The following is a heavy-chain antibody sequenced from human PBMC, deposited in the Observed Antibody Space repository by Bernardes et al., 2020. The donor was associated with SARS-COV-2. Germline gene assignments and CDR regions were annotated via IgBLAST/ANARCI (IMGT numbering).Heavy chain of an antibody. Sequence: GGSLKISCQGSGYRVTNYWIAWVRQTPGKGLEWMGTIYAGNSETRYSLSFQGQVTISTDTSISTAFLQWGSLKASDTAMYYCVTGAYDDGRGRRAPSLDSWGQGTLVIVSS. J-gene: IGHJ4*02. CDR1: GYRVTNYW. V-gene: IGHV5-51*01. D-gene: IGHD3-16*01. CDR3: VTGAYDDGRGRRAPSLDS. CDR2: IYAGNSET.